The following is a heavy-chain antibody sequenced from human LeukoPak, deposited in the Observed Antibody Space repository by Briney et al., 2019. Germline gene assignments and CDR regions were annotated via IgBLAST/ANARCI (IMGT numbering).Heavy chain of an antibody. Sequence: PSQTLSLTCTVSGGSISSGSYYWSWICQPPGKGLEWIGEGGNSGGTKFNPSLKSRVTISADTSKNQFSLKLSSVTAADTAVYYCAKNGQSGFSFDPWGQGTLVTVSS. V-gene: IGHV4-39*07. CDR2: GGNSGGT. CDR1: GGSISSGSYY. CDR3: AKNGQSGFSFDP. D-gene: IGHD1-26*01. J-gene: IGHJ5*02.